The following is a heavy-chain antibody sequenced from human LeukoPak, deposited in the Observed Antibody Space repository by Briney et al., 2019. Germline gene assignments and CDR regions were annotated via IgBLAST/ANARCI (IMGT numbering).Heavy chain of an antibody. J-gene: IGHJ5*02. V-gene: IGHV4-34*01. D-gene: IGHD6-13*01. CDR3: ARRTKGIAAAGTINWFDP. CDR1: GGSFSGYY. CDR2: INHSGST. Sequence: SETLSLTCAVYGGSFSGYYWSWIRQPPGKGLEWIGEINHSGSTNYNPSLKSRVTISVDTSKNQFSLKLSSVTAADTAVYYCARRTKGIAAAGTINWFDPWGQGTLVTVSS.